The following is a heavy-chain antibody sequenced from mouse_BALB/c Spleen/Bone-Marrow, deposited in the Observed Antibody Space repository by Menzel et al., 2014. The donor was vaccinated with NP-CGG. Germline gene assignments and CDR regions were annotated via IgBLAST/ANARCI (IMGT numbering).Heavy chain of an antibody. Sequence: EVQLVESGGGLVKPGGPLKLSCAASGFSFNSSGMSWVRQTPEKRLEWVATISGGGSYTFYPDSVKGRFTISRDNAKNTLYLQLSSLRTEDTALYDCARRAYYNQTEGSFYYGGQGTLVTVSA. J-gene: IGHJ3*01. CDR2: ISGGGSYT. V-gene: IGHV5-9-2*01. CDR1: GFSFNSSG. D-gene: IGHD2-12*01. CDR3: ARRAYYNQTEGSFYY.